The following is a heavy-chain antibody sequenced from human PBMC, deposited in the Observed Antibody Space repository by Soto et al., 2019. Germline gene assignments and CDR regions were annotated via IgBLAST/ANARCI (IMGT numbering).Heavy chain of an antibody. Sequence: PSGTLSLTCAASGFTFSSYDIHWVRQAPGKGLVYVSSISSDGSTYYAVSVKRRFTITRDNSRNTLYLRMSSLIAEDTAVYYCLKPPGYYYDSNTYYSDWGQGTLVTVSS. CDR3: LKPPGYYYDSNTYYSD. CDR2: ISSDGST. V-gene: IGHV3-64D*06. CDR1: GFTFSSYD. J-gene: IGHJ4*02. D-gene: IGHD3-22*01.